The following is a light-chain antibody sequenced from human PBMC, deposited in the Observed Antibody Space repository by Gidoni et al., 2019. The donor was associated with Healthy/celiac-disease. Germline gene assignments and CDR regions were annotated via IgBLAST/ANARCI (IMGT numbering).Light chain of an antibody. Sequence: DIQLTQSPSSLSASVGDRVTITCRASQDIGSHIAWYQQKQGKDPQLLIYYAFTLQSGVPSRFSGSGSGTEFSLTISSLQPGDFATYYCQQANSHLAFTFGGGTKVDI. J-gene: IGKJ4*01. CDR3: QQANSHLAFT. V-gene: IGKV1-9*01. CDR1: QDIGSH. CDR2: YAF.